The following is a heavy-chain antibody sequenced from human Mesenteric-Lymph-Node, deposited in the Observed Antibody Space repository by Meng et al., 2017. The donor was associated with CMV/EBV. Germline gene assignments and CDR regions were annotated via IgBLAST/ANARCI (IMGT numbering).Heavy chain of an antibody. V-gene: IGHV4-4*02. CDR1: GGSISSSIW. D-gene: IGHD2-2*01. CDR2: IHHSGRT. CDR3: ARLNGYCSSTSCLGGYSGYDRLDAFDI. Sequence: SETLSLTCAVSGGSISSSIWWSWVRQPPGKGLEWIGKIHHSGRTSYNPSLKSRVSISIDKSKRQFSLKLTSVTAADTAVYYCARLNGYCSSTSCLGGYSGYDRLDAFDIWGQGTMVTVSS. J-gene: IGHJ3*02.